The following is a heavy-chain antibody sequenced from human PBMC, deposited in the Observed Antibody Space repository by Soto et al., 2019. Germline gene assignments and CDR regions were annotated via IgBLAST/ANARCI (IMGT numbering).Heavy chain of an antibody. CDR1: GVTFSNYA. D-gene: IGHD2-15*01. CDR2: ISGSAGST. CDR3: AKGWYFDY. J-gene: IGHJ4*02. V-gene: IGHV3-23*01. Sequence: XGSLRLSCAAAGVTFSNYAMSWVRQAPGKGLDWVSAISGSAGSTYYADSVKGRFTISRSNSKNTLFLQMNSLRAEDTALYYCAKGWYFDYWGQGTLVTVSS.